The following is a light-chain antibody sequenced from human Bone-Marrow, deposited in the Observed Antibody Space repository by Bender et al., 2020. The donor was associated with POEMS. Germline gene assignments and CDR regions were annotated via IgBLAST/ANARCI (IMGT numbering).Light chain of an antibody. CDR2: EVS. CDR3: CSYAGNSNFI. CDR1: SSDVGGYNY. Sequence: QSALTQSPSASGSPGQSVTISCTGTSSDVGGYNYVAWYQLHPGKAPKLMIYEVSKRPSGVPDRFSGSKSGNTASLTVSGLQADDEADYFCCSYAGNSNFIFGTGTTVTVL. J-gene: IGLJ1*01. V-gene: IGLV2-8*01.